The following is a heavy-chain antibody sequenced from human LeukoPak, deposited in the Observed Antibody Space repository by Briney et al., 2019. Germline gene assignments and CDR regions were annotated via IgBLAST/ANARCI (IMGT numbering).Heavy chain of an antibody. V-gene: IGHV4-38-2*02. J-gene: IGHJ4*02. Sequence: PSETLSLTCSVSGYSISSAYYWGWIRQPPGKGLEWIGTMYHSGSTNYNPSLKSRVTISVDTSKNQFSLQLNSVTPEDTAVYYCARGERWPNWYYFDYWGQGTLVTVSS. CDR2: MYHSGST. D-gene: IGHD5-24*01. CDR3: ARGERWPNWYYFDY. CDR1: GYSISSAYY.